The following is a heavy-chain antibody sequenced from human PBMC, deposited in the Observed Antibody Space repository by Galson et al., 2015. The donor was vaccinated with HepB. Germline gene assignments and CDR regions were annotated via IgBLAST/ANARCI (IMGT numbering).Heavy chain of an antibody. V-gene: IGHV5-51*03. J-gene: IGHJ3*01. CDR2: IYPGDFDT. D-gene: IGHD6-6*01. Sequence: SGAEVKKAGESLKISCKASGYRFTSYWIGWVRQMPRKGLEWMGIIYPGDFDTSYSSSFEGQVSMSADKSISTAYLEWSSLKASDIAMYCCAVIYSSSSFGFDVWGQGTIVIGSS. CDR1: GYRFTSYW. CDR3: AVIYSSSSFGFDV.